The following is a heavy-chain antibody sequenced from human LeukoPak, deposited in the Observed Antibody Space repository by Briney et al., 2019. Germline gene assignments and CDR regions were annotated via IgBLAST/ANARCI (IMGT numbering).Heavy chain of an antibody. V-gene: IGHV3-23*01. CDR1: GFTFSNYP. CDR3: AKEFSTSRSPDY. Sequence: HPGGSLRLSCAASGFTFSNYPMSWVRQAPGKGLEWVSAISGGGASTYYTDSVKGRFTIFRDNSKNTLYLQMNSLRAEDTAVYYCAKEFSTSRSPDYWGQGTLVTVSS. D-gene: IGHD2-2*01. J-gene: IGHJ4*02. CDR2: ISGGGAST.